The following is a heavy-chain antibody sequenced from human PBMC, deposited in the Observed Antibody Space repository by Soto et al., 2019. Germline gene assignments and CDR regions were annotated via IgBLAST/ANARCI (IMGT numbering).Heavy chain of an antibody. CDR3: ARDLNWAFDH. CDR2: ITGSGTTT. Sequence: PGGAQRLSCAASGFPFSSNSVNWFRQAPGKGLEWVSYITGSGTTTRYADSVKGRFTLSRDNAKNSLFLDMNSLTDEDTAVYYCARDLNWAFDHWGRGTLVPVSS. D-gene: IGHD1-1*01. CDR1: GFPFSSNS. J-gene: IGHJ5*02. V-gene: IGHV3-48*02.